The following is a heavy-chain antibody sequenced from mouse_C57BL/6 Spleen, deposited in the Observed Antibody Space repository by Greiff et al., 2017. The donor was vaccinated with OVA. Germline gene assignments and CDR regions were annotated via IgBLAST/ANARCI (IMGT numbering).Heavy chain of an antibody. V-gene: IGHV1-53*01. CDR1: GYTFTSYW. Sequence: QVQLQQPGTELVKPGASVKLSCKASGYTFTSYWMHWVKQRPGQGLEWIGNINPSNGGTNYNEKFKSKATLTVDKSSSTAYMQLSSLTSGDSAVYYCARMGYNVGAMDYWGQGTSVTVSS. D-gene: IGHD2-14*01. CDR3: ARMGYNVGAMDY. J-gene: IGHJ4*01. CDR2: INPSNGGT.